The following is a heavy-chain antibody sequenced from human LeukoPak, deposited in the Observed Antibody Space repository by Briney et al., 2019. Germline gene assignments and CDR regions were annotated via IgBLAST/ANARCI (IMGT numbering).Heavy chain of an antibody. J-gene: IGHJ4*02. D-gene: IGHD6-13*01. CDR2: INHSGST. CDR1: GGSFSGYY. V-gene: IGHV4-34*01. Sequence: KPSETLSLTCAVYGGSFSGYYWSWIRQPPGKRLEWIGEINHSGSTNYNPSLKSRVTISVDTSKNQFSLKLSSVTAADTAVYYCARGVISSSQDGVSDYWGQGTLVTVSS. CDR3: ARGVISSSQDGVSDY.